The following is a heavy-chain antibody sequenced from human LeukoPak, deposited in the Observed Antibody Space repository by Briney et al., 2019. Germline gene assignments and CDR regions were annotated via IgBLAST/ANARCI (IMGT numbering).Heavy chain of an antibody. Sequence: GRSLRLSCVASGFTFSSYGMHWVRQAPGKGLEWVAVISYDGSTTYYADSVKGRFTISRDNSKNTLYLQMNSLRAEDTAAYYCAKWSLTTWGYFDYWGQGTLVTVSS. V-gene: IGHV3-30*18. D-gene: IGHD1-14*01. CDR3: AKWSLTTWGYFDY. CDR2: ISYDGSTT. CDR1: GFTFSSYG. J-gene: IGHJ4*02.